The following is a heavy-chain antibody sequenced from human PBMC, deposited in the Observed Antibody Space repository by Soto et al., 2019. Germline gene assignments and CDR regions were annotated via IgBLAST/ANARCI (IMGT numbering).Heavy chain of an antibody. V-gene: IGHV2-5*02. CDR1: GFSLTNSGEG. D-gene: IGHD4-17*01. J-gene: IGHJ3*01. CDR3: AHRLATTPRPGGFDV. Sequence: QITLTESGPTLVKPSQALTLTCTFSGFSLTNSGEGVAWIRQPPGKPLEWLALIYWDDDKVYSPSLQSRLTIARDTSKNQVVLTMTNVFPADTATYYCAHRLATTPRPGGFDVWGQGTVVSVSS. CDR2: IYWDDDK.